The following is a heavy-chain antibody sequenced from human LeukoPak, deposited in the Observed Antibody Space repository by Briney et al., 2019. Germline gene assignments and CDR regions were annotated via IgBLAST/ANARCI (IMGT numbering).Heavy chain of an antibody. CDR3: AKADRYSSGWYEENFDY. CDR2: ISGSGGST. V-gene: IGHV3-23*01. CDR1: GFTFSSYA. J-gene: IGHJ4*02. D-gene: IGHD6-19*01. Sequence: GGSLRLSCAASGFTFSSYAMSWVRQAPGKGLEWVSAISGSGGSTYYADSVKGRFTISRDNSKNTLYLQMNSLRAEDTAVYYCAKADRYSSGWYEENFDYWGQGTLVTVSS.